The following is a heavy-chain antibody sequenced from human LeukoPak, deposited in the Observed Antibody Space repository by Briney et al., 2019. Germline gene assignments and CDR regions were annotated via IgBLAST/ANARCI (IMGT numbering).Heavy chain of an antibody. D-gene: IGHD3-3*01. Sequence: SETLSLTCTVSGGSISSGSYYWSWIRQPAGKGLEWIGRIYTSGSTNYNPSLKSRVTISVDTSKNQFSLKLSSVTAADTAVYYCASNDLWSGYPLYYYYMDAWGKGTTVTVSS. CDR2: IYTSGST. CDR3: ASNDLWSGYPLYYYYMDA. CDR1: GGSISSGSYY. J-gene: IGHJ6*03. V-gene: IGHV4-61*02.